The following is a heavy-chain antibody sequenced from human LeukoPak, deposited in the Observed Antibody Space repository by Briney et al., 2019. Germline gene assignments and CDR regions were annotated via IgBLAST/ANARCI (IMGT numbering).Heavy chain of an antibody. V-gene: IGHV1-24*01. CDR2: FDPEADET. CDR3: ARGFTMVRGVIGY. Sequence: ASVKVSCKVSGYTLTEFSMHWVRQAPGKGLEWMGGFDPEADETVYAQNFQGRVTVTEDTSTDTAYMELSSLRSEDTAVYYCARGFTMVRGVIGYWGQGTLVTVSS. J-gene: IGHJ4*02. CDR1: GYTLTEFS. D-gene: IGHD3-10*01.